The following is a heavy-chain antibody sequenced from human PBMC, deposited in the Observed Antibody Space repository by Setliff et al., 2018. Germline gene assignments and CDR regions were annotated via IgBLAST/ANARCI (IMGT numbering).Heavy chain of an antibody. CDR1: RFTFSNYG. Sequence: QPGGSLRLSCAASRFTFSNYGMHWVRQAPGKGLEWVAFIRFDGSNKYYADSVKGRFTISRDISKNTLYLRLNSLRAEDTAVYYCAKDGVRYGSGSYYSDYWGQGTLVTVSS. D-gene: IGHD3-10*01. CDR3: AKDGVRYGSGSYYSDY. J-gene: IGHJ4*02. CDR2: IRFDGSNK. V-gene: IGHV3-30*02.